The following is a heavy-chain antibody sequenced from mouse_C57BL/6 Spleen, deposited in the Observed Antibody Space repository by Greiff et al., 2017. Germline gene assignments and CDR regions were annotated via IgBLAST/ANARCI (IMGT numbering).Heavy chain of an antibody. D-gene: IGHD1-1*01. CDR2: NNPNNGGT. CDR3: ERYHYGSSPYWYFDV. J-gene: IGHJ1*03. V-gene: IGHV1-18*01. Sequence: VRLQQAGPELVKPGASVKILCKASGYTFTDYNMDWVKQSHGQSLEWIGDNNPNNGGTINNQKYKGKATLTVDKSTSTAYKKLRSQTSEETAVYYYERYHYGSSPYWYFDVWNTGNTVSVS. CDR1: GYTFTDYN.